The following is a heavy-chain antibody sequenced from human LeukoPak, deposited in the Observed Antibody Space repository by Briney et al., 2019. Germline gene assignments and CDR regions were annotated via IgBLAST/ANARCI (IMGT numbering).Heavy chain of an antibody. CDR1: GFTFNTYY. D-gene: IGHD2-2*01. J-gene: IGHJ4*02. CDR2: INADGTIT. CDR3: AKFAQPNFDY. V-gene: IGHV3-74*01. Sequence: GGSLRLSCVASGFTFNTYYMHWVRQAPGERLVWVSFINADGTITKYADSVKGRFTISRDNSKNTLYLQMNSLRAEDTAVYCCAKFAQPNFDYWGQGTLVTVSS.